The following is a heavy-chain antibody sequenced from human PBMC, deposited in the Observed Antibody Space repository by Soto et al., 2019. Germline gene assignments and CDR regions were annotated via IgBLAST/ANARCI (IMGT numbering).Heavy chain of an antibody. Sequence: GGSLRLSCAASGFTFSDYYMSWIRQAPGKGLEWVSYISSSSSYTNYADSVKGRFTISRDNAKNSLYLQMNSLRAEDTAVYYCARDPRHSSSWYRTSYNWFDPWGQGTLVTVSS. V-gene: IGHV3-11*05. CDR1: GFTFSDYY. CDR3: ARDPRHSSSWYRTSYNWFDP. CDR2: ISSSSSYT. J-gene: IGHJ5*02. D-gene: IGHD6-13*01.